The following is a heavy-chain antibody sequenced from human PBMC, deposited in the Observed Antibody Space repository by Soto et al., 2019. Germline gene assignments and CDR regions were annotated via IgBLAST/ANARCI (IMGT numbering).Heavy chain of an antibody. CDR3: ARDVQWLVQKGPDY. V-gene: IGHV3-30-3*01. CDR1: GFTFSSYA. CDR2: ISYDGSNK. D-gene: IGHD6-19*01. J-gene: IGHJ4*02. Sequence: QVQLVESGGGVVQPGRSLRLSCAASGFTFSSYAMHWVRQAPGKGLEWVAVISYDGSNKYYADSVEGRFTICRDNSKNTLYLQMNSLRAEDTAVYYCARDVQWLVQKGPDYWGQGALVTVSS.